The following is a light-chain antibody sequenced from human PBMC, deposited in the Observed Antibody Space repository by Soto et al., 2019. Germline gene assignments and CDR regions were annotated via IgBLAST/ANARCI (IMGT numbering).Light chain of an antibody. V-gene: IGKV3-11*01. J-gene: IGKJ4*01. Sequence: EIVLTQSPATLSLSPWERATLSCRASQSVSSYLAWYQQKPGQAPRLLIYDASNRATGIPARFSGSGSGTDFTLNISSLQSEDFAVYYCQQYNNWPPLTFGGGTKVDIK. CDR2: DAS. CDR1: QSVSSY. CDR3: QQYNNWPPLT.